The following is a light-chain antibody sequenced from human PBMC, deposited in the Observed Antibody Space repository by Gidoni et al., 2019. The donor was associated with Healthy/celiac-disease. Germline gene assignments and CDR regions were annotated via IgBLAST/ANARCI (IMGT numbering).Light chain of an antibody. Sequence: DIVMTQSPLSLPVTPGEPASISCRSSQSLLHSNGYNYLDWYLQKPGQPPQLLIYLGSNRASGVPDRFSGSGSGTDFTLKISRVEAEDVGVYYCMQALQTPPHTFGQGTKLEIK. CDR2: LGS. CDR3: MQALQTPPHT. V-gene: IGKV2-28*01. J-gene: IGKJ2*01. CDR1: QSLLHSNGYNY.